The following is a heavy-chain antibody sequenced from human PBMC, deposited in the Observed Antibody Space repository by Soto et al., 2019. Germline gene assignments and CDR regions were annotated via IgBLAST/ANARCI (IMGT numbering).Heavy chain of an antibody. CDR3: ARDRSATGSHAGGFDP. CDR1: GFTFTNHG. V-gene: IGHV3-33*01. Sequence: QVQLVESGGGVVQPGRSLRLSCVASGFTFTNHGWHWVRQAPGKGLEWVAMMWFDGSKQYYADSVKGRFTISRDDSKNTFYLQMNSLRTEDTAVYYCARDRSATGSHAGGFDPWGQGTLVTVSS. CDR2: MWFDGSKQ. J-gene: IGHJ5*02. D-gene: IGHD3-10*01.